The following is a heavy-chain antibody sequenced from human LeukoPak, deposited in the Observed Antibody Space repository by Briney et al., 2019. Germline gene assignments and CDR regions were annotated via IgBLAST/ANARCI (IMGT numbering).Heavy chain of an antibody. V-gene: IGHV3-7*05. Sequence: GGSLRLSCAASGFTFGIYNMNWVRQAPGRGLEWVANIDQSGGRNNYVDSVKGRFTISRDNAKNSLFLEMSSLRADDTAVYFCARDVEGGTFDIWGQGTTVTVSS. CDR3: ARDVEGGTFDI. J-gene: IGHJ3*02. D-gene: IGHD3-16*01. CDR1: GFTFGIYN. CDR2: IDQSGGRN.